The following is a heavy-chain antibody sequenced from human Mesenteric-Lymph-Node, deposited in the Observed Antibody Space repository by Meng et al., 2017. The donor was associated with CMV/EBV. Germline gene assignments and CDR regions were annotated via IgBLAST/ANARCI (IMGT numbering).Heavy chain of an antibody. Sequence: GYSVTSYWSAWVRQMPGKGLEWMGIIHPGDSATRYSPSFQGQVTISADKSITTAYLQWSSLKASDTAMYYCARRYYGSGSYAEYFQDWGQGTLVTVSS. D-gene: IGHD3-10*01. V-gene: IGHV5-51*01. CDR1: GYSVTSYW. CDR2: IHPGDSAT. J-gene: IGHJ1*01. CDR3: ARRYYGSGSYAEYFQD.